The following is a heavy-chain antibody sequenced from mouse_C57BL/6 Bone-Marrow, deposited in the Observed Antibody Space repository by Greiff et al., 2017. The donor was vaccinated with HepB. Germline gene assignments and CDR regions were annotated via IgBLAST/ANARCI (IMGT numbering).Heavy chain of an antibody. J-gene: IGHJ4*01. D-gene: IGHD2-4*01. Sequence: VQLQQSGPELVKPGASVKISCKASGYTFTDYYMNGVKQSHGKSLEWIGDINPNNGGTSYNQKFKGKATLTVDKSSSTAYMELRSLTSEDSAVYYCARGGDYDDYAMDYWGQGTSVTVSS. CDR1: GYTFTDYY. CDR2: INPNNGGT. V-gene: IGHV1-26*01. CDR3: ARGGDYDDYAMDY.